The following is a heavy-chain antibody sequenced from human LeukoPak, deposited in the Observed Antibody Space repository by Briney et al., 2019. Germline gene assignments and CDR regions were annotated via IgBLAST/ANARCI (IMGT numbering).Heavy chain of an antibody. CDR2: ISTYNGNT. CDR3: GRALLGGSDIYTPFSY. J-gene: IGHJ4*02. D-gene: IGHD3-10*01. CDR1: GYTFTSYG. V-gene: IGHV1-18*01. Sequence: ASVKVSCKASGYTFTSYGISWVRQAPGQGLEWVGWISTYNGNTNYAPNIQDRVTMTTDTSTSTAYMELRSLRSDDTAVYYCGRALLGGSDIYTPFSYWGQGTLVTVSS.